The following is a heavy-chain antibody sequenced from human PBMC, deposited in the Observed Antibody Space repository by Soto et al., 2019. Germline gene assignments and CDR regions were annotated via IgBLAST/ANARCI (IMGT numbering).Heavy chain of an antibody. Sequence: GGSLRLSCAASGFTFRSYAMHWVRQAPGKWLEWVAVISYDGSNKYYADSVKGRFTISRDNPKNTLYLQMNSLRAEDTAVYYCAGDREYSQGNFYYSYGMDVWGQGTTVNVSS. D-gene: IGHD4-4*01. CDR2: ISYDGSNK. V-gene: IGHV3-30-3*01. J-gene: IGHJ6*02. CDR1: GFTFRSYA. CDR3: AGDREYSQGNFYYSYGMDV.